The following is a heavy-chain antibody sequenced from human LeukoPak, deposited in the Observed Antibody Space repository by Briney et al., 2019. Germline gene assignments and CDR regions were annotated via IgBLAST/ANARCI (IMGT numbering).Heavy chain of an antibody. CDR3: AKDRAPGLTRLPNWFDP. V-gene: IGHV3-30*18. J-gene: IGHJ5*02. CDR1: GFTFSSYS. Sequence: GGSLRLSCAASGFTFSSYSMNWIRQAPGKGLEWVAVISNDGSNKYYADSVKGRFTISRDNSKNTLYLQMNSLRAEDTAVYYCAKDRAPGLTRLPNWFDPWGQGTLVTVSS. CDR2: ISNDGSNK. D-gene: IGHD2-15*01.